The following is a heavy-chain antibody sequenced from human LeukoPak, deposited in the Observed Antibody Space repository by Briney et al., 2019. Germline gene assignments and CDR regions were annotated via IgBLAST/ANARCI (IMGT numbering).Heavy chain of an antibody. CDR1: GFPFSSYW. J-gene: IGHJ6*02. Sequence: GGSLSLSCGPSGFPFSSYWMHWVRQVPGKGQLWVSRINSDGSATIYADSVRGRFTISRDNAKNTLYLQMSGLRVEDTAVYHCASDSPYYGMDVWGQGTTVNVSS. V-gene: IGHV3-74*01. CDR2: INSDGSAT. CDR3: ASDSPYYGMDV.